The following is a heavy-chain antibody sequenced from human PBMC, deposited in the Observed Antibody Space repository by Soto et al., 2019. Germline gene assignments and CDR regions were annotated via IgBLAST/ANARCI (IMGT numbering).Heavy chain of an antibody. V-gene: IGHV1-69*01. Sequence: QVQLVQSGAEVKKPGSSVKVSCKASGGTFSSYSITWVRQAPGQGLEWMGGFVPLVGTAKYAQKFQGRLTITAGESASTAYMDLSSLRSDDTAIYYCAIGSTYSGEFEFWGQGSLVTVSS. D-gene: IGHD1-26*01. J-gene: IGHJ4*02. CDR3: AIGSTYSGEFEF. CDR2: FVPLVGTA. CDR1: GGTFSSYS.